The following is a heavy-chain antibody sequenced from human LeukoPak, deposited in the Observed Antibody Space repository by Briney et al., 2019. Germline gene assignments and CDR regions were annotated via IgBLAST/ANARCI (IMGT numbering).Heavy chain of an antibody. CDR1: GFTFSNAW. V-gene: IGHV3-15*01. Sequence: GGSLRLSCAASGFTFSNAWMSWVRRAPGKGLEWVGRIKGKTDGGTTDYAAPVKGRFTISRDDSKNTLYLQMNSLKTEDTAVYYCTTGRSSSWYYYYFDYWGQGTLVTVS. CDR3: TTGRSSSWYYYYFDY. D-gene: IGHD6-13*01. J-gene: IGHJ4*02. CDR2: IKGKTDGGTT.